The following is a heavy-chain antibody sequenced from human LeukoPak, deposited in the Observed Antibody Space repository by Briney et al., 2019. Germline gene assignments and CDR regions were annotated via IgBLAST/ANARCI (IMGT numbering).Heavy chain of an antibody. CDR2: IYSSGST. D-gene: IGHD1-26*01. CDR1: GGSISSYY. Sequence: SETLSLTCTVSGGSISSYYWSWIRQPAGKGLEWIARIYSSGSTNYNPSLKSRVTMSVDTSKNQFSLNLSSVTAADTAFYYCARGRGESGTSYWTRFDYWGQGTLVTVSS. V-gene: IGHV4-4*07. CDR3: ARGRGESGTSYWTRFDY. J-gene: IGHJ4*02.